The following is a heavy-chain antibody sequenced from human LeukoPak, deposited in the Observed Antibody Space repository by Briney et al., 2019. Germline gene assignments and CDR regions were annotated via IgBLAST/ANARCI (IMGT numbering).Heavy chain of an antibody. CDR2: IYTSGST. D-gene: IGHD2-2*01. V-gene: IGHV4-61*02. CDR1: GGSISSGSYY. J-gene: IGHJ3*02. Sequence: PSETLSLTCTVSGGSISSGSYYWSWIRQPAGKGLEWIGRIYTSGSTNYNPSLKSRVTISVDTSKNQFSLKLSSVTAADTAVYYCARDPGVPIWGQGTMVTVSS. CDR3: ARDPGVPI.